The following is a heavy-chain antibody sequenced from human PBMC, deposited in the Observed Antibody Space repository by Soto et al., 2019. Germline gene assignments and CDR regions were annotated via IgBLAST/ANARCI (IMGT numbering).Heavy chain of an antibody. CDR2: IYSGGST. Sequence: PGGSLRLSCAASGFTVSSNYMSWVRQAPGKGLEWVSVIYSGGSTYYADSVKGRFTISRDNSKNTLYLQMNSLRAEDTAVYYCARTYYYDSSGYYPDVWGQGTTVTVSS. CDR1: GFTVSSNY. J-gene: IGHJ6*02. D-gene: IGHD3-22*01. V-gene: IGHV3-53*01. CDR3: ARTYYYDSSGYYPDV.